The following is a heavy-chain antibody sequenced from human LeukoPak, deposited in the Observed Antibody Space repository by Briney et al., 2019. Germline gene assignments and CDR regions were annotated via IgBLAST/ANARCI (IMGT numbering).Heavy chain of an antibody. D-gene: IGHD4-17*01. CDR3: ARAHYGDYVFDY. CDR1: GGSVSSFY. V-gene: IGHV4-59*02. J-gene: IGHJ4*02. Sequence: SETLSLTCTVSGGSVSSFYWSWIRQPPGKGLGWIGHIFYSGSTKYNPSLGSRVTISVDTSKNQFSLKVRFVTAADTAVYYCARAHYGDYVFDYWGQGTLVTVSS. CDR2: IFYSGST.